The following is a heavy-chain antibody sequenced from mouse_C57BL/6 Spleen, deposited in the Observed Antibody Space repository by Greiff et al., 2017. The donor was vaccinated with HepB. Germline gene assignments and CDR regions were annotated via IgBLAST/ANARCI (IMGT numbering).Heavy chain of an antibody. D-gene: IGHD2-1*01. CDR3: ARDDNYEGYAMDY. CDR2: IHPNSGST. J-gene: IGHJ4*01. Sequence: QVQLQQPGAELVKPGASVKLSCKASGYTFTSYWMHWVKQRPGQGLEWIGMIHPNSGSTNYNEKFKSKATLTVDKSSSTAYMQLSSLTSEDSAVYYCARDDNYEGYAMDYWGQGTSVTVSS. CDR1: GYTFTSYW. V-gene: IGHV1-64*01.